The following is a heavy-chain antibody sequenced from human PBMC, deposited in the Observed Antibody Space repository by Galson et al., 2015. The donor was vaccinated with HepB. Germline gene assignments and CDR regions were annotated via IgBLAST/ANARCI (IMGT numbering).Heavy chain of an antibody. V-gene: IGHV3-30*02. Sequence: SLRLSCAASGFTFSSYGMHWVRQAPGKGLEWVAFIRYDGSNKYYADSVKGRFTISRDNSKNTLYLQMNSLRAEDTAVYYCANMLFYGSGSSYGMDVWGQGTTVTVSS. D-gene: IGHD3-10*01. J-gene: IGHJ6*02. CDR2: IRYDGSNK. CDR3: ANMLFYGSGSSYGMDV. CDR1: GFTFSSYG.